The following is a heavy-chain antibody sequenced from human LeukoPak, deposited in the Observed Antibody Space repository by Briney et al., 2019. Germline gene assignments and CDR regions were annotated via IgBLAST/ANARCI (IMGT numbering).Heavy chain of an antibody. D-gene: IGHD4-11*01. CDR2: INLDGSKK. CDR1: GFTFSHYW. Sequence: GGSLRLSCATSGFTFSHYWMSWVRQAPGKGLEWVANINLDGSKKYYVDSVKGRFTISRDNAQNSLYLQMDSLRAEDTAVYFCARETSNSLDYWGQGTLVTVSS. CDR3: ARETSNSLDY. J-gene: IGHJ4*02. V-gene: IGHV3-7*01.